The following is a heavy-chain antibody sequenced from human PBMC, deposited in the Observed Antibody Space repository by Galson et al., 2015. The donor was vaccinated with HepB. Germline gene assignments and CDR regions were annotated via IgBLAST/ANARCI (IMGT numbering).Heavy chain of an antibody. J-gene: IGHJ3*02. CDR1: GFTFSSYS. Sequence: SLRLSCAASGFTFSSYSINWVRQASGKGLGWVSYISSSSSTIYYADSVKGRFTISRDNAKNSLYLQMNSLRAEDTAVYYCARDIWHYDSSGYDPTGGAFDIWGQGTMVTVSS. CDR2: ISSSSSTI. D-gene: IGHD3-22*01. CDR3: ARDIWHYDSSGYDPTGGAFDI. V-gene: IGHV3-48*01.